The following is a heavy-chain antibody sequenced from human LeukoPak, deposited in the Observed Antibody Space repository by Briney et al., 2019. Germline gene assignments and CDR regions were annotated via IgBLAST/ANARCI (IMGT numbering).Heavy chain of an antibody. D-gene: IGHD6-19*01. V-gene: IGHV4-39*01. CDR3: ARHAGIAVAGWVQH. CDR2: INHSGST. Sequence: SETLSLTCTVSGGSISSSSYYWSWIRQPPGKGLEWIGEINHSGSTNYNPSLKSRVTISVDTSKNQFSLKLSSVTAADTAVYYCARHAGIAVAGWVQHWGQGTLVTVSS. CDR1: GGSISSSSYY. J-gene: IGHJ1*01.